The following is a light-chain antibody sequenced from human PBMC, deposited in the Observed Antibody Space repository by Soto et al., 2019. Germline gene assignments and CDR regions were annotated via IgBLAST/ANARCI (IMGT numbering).Light chain of an antibody. CDR2: FGS. J-gene: IGKJ4*01. Sequence: DLGMTQSPLSLHVTPGEPASISCRSSQSLLHRNGYHCLDWYQQKQGKSPQLLIHFGSNRDSVVPDRFSGSGSGTDFTLKISRVEAEDFGVYYCMQAIQTPLTFGGGTKLEIK. V-gene: IGKV2-28*01. CDR1: QSLLHRNGYHC. CDR3: MQAIQTPLT.